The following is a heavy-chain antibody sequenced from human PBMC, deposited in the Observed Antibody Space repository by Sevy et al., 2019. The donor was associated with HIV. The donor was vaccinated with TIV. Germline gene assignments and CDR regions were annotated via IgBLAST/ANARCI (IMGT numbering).Heavy chain of an antibody. CDR1: GFTFSSYS. J-gene: IGHJ5*02. Sequence: GGSLRLSCAASGFTFSSYSMNWVRQAPGKGLKWVSSFISSSSYIYYADSVKGRCTISRDNAKITLYLQMNSLRAEDTAVYYCARDPHCSCTSCSWFDPWGQGTLVTVSS. V-gene: IGHV3-21*01. CDR3: ARDPHCSCTSCSWFDP. D-gene: IGHD2-2*01. CDR2: FISSSSYI.